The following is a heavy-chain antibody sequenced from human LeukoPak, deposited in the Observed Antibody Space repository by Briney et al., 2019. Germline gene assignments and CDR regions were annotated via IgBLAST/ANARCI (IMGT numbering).Heavy chain of an antibody. CDR2: ISAYNGNT. J-gene: IGHJ5*02. V-gene: IGHV1-18*04. Sequence: ASVKVSCKASGYTFTGYYMHWVRQAPGQGLEWMGWISAYNGNTNYAQKLQGRVTMTTDTSTSTAYMELRSLRSDDTAVYYCARGMGVLVPAATWFDPWGQGTLVTVSS. CDR3: ARGMGVLVPAATWFDP. CDR1: GYTFTGYY. D-gene: IGHD2-2*01.